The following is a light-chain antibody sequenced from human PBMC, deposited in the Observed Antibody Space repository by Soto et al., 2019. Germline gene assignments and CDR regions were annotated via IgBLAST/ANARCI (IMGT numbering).Light chain of an antibody. V-gene: IGLV2-14*03. CDR3: SSYTSSSTVI. Sequence: QSVLTQPASVSGSPGQAITISCTGTSSDVGGYNLVSWYQQHPGKAPKFIIYDVRYRPSGVSNRFSGSRSGNTASLTISGLQADDEAAYYCSSYTSSSTVIFGGGTKLTVL. CDR1: SSDVGGYNL. CDR2: DVR. J-gene: IGLJ2*01.